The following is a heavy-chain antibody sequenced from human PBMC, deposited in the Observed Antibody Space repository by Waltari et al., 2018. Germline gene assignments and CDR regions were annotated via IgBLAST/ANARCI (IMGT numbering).Heavy chain of an antibody. J-gene: IGHJ3*02. Sequence: QAQLQESGTGRGRPSETLSRTCTVEGGSLSSYYWCRNRQPPGKGRGWIGYIYYSGSTNYNPSLKSRVTISVDTSKNQFSLKLSSVTAADTAVYYCARGTGPIDAFDIWGQGTMVTVSS. CDR1: GGSLSSYY. V-gene: IGHV4-59*01. CDR3: ARGTGPIDAFDI. D-gene: IGHD7-27*01. CDR2: IYYSGST.